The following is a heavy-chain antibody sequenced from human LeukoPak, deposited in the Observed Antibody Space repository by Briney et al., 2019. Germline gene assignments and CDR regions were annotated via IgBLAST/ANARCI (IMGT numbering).Heavy chain of an antibody. V-gene: IGHV3-21*06. D-gene: IGHD1-14*01. CDR1: GFTVSSNY. J-gene: IGHJ4*02. CDR3: ATETNGRHYDY. Sequence: GGSLRLSCAASGFTVSSNYMSWVRQAPGKGPEWVASIGPTGFDRYHADSIKGRFTISRDNANNFLYLQMDSLRAEDTAVYYCATETNGRHYDYWGQGTLLTVSS. CDR2: IGPTGFDR.